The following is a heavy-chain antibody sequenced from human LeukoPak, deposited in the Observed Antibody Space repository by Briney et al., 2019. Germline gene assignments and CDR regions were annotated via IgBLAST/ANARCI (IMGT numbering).Heavy chain of an antibody. J-gene: IGHJ4*02. CDR2: INWNGGST. CDR3: ARGPHYYDSSGYYGLFDY. Sequence: GGSLRLSCAASGFTFDDYGMSWVRQAPGKGLEWVSGINWNGGSTGYADSVKGRFTISRDNAKNSLYLQMSSLRAEDTALYYCARGPHYYDSSGYYGLFDYWGQGTLVIVSS. CDR1: GFTFDDYG. D-gene: IGHD3-22*01. V-gene: IGHV3-20*04.